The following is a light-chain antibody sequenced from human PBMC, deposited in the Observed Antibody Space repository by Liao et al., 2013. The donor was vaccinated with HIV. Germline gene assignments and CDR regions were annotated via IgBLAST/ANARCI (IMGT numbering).Light chain of an antibody. V-gene: IGLV3-21*01. CDR1: NIGSKG. J-gene: IGLJ3*02. CDR3: QAWDSSTYWV. CDR2: QDT. Sequence: SYVLTQPPSVSVAPGKTARITCGGNNIGSKGVHWYQQKPGQSPVAVMYQDTKRPSGIPERFSGSKFGNSAILTISGTQAMDEADYYCQAWDSSTYWVFGGGTKLTVL.